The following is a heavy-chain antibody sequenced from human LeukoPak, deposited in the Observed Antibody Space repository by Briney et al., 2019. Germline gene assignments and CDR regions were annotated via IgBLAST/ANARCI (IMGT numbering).Heavy chain of an antibody. CDR3: AKDKIELDYGMDV. J-gene: IGHJ6*02. Sequence: PGGSLRLSCAASGFTFDDYAMHWVRQAPGKGLEWVSGISWNSGSIGYADSVKGRFTISRDNAKNSLYLQMNSLRAEDTALYYCAKDKIELDYGMDVWGQGTTVTVSS. D-gene: IGHD6-13*01. V-gene: IGHV3-9*01. CDR1: GFTFDDYA. CDR2: ISWNSGSI.